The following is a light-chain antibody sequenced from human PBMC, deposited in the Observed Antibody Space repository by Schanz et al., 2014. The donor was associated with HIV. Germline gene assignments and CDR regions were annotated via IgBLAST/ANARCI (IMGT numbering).Light chain of an antibody. CDR3: SSYSSESSPYV. V-gene: IGLV2-14*03. J-gene: IGLJ1*01. CDR1: SSDIGAFDY. Sequence: QSVLTQPASVSGSPGQSITISCSGTSSDIGAFDYVSWYQQYPGKAPKLIVYGVSDRPSGLSYRFSGSKSGNTASLTISGLQAEDEADYYCSSYSSESSPYVFGTGTKLTVL. CDR2: GVS.